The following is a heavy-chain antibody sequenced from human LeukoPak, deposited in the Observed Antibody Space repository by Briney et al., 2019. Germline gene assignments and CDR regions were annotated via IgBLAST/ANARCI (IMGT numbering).Heavy chain of an antibody. CDR1: GYTFTSYY. J-gene: IGHJ4*02. V-gene: IGHV1-46*01. Sequence: ASVKVSCKASGYTFTSYYMHWVRQAPGQGLKWMGIINPSGGSTTYAQKFQGRVTMTRDTSTSTVYMELSSLRSEDTAVYYCAREGGNYNYFDYWGQGTLVTVSS. D-gene: IGHD1-26*01. CDR2: INPSGGST. CDR3: AREGGNYNYFDY.